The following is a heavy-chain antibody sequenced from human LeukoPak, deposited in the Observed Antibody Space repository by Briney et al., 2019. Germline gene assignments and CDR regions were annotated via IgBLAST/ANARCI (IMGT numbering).Heavy chain of an antibody. D-gene: IGHD5-12*01. CDR2: IYTSGST. Sequence: SETLSLTCTVSGGSISSYYWSWIRQPAGKGLEWIGRIYTSGSTNYNPSLKSRVTMSVDTSKNQFSLKLSSVTAADTAVYYCAREDNLRGYSGYDYFDYWGQGTLVTVSS. J-gene: IGHJ4*02. CDR1: GGSISSYY. V-gene: IGHV4-4*07. CDR3: AREDNLRGYSGYDYFDY.